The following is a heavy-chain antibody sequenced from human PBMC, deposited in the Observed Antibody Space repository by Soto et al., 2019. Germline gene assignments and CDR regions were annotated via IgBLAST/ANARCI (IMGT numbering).Heavy chain of an antibody. Sequence: SETLSLTCTVSGGSVSSGSYYWSWIRQPPGKGLEWIGYIYYSGSTNYNPSLKSRVTISVDTSKNQFSLKLSSVTAADTAVYYCARASYSGYDMYYFDYWGQGTLVTVSS. CDR2: IYYSGST. J-gene: IGHJ4*02. V-gene: IGHV4-61*01. CDR1: GGSVSSGSYY. CDR3: ARASYSGYDMYYFDY. D-gene: IGHD5-12*01.